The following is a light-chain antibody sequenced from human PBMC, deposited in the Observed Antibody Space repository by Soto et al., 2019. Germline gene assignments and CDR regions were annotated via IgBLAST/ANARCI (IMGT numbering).Light chain of an antibody. J-gene: IGKJ1*01. CDR2: GAS. V-gene: IGKV3-20*01. CDR1: QTVSNNY. Sequence: EIVLTQSPGTLSLSPGERATLSCRASQTVSNNYLAWYQQKPGQAPRLFIYGASTRATGIPDRFSGSGSGTDFTLTISRLEPEDCAVYYCQQYATSRTFGQGTKVDIK. CDR3: QQYATSRT.